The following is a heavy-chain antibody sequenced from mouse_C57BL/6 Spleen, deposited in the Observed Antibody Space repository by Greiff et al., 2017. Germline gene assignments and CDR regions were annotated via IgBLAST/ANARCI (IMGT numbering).Heavy chain of an antibody. CDR3: SRRGYYYGSSYAMDY. Sequence: VQRVESGAELVKPGASVKMSCKASGYTFTTSPIEWMKQNHGKSLEWIGNFHPYNDDTKYNEQFKGKATLTVEKSSSTVYLELSRLTSDDSAVYYCSRRGYYYGSSYAMDYWGQGTSVTVSS. CDR2: FHPYNDDT. CDR1: GYTFTTSP. D-gene: IGHD1-1*01. V-gene: IGHV1-47*01. J-gene: IGHJ4*01.